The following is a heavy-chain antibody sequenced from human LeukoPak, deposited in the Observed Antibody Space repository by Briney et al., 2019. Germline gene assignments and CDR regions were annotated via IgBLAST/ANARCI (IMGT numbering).Heavy chain of an antibody. D-gene: IGHD3-3*01. V-gene: IGHV3-23*01. Sequence: GESLRLSCAASGFTFSSYAMSWVRQAPGKGREWVSSISGSGGRTYNADSVKGRSTISRDNSKNTLHLQMNYLRAEDTAVYYCARVDYDFWSGYLNWGQGTLVTVSS. CDR2: ISGSGGRT. CDR3: ARVDYDFWSGYLN. CDR1: GFTFSSYA. J-gene: IGHJ4*02.